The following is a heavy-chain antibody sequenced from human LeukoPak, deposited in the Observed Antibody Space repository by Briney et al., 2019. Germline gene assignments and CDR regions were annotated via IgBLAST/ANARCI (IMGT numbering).Heavy chain of an antibody. CDR3: ARSSGPRYYFDY. CDR2: IYGGSYT. J-gene: IGHJ4*02. Sequence: PGGSLRLSCAASGFTVSSNYMSWVRQAPGKGLEWVSVIYGGSYTYYADSVRGRFTISRDNSKNTLYLQMNSLRAEDTAVYYCARSSGPRYYFDYWGQGTLVTVSS. V-gene: IGHV3-53*01. CDR1: GFTVSSNY.